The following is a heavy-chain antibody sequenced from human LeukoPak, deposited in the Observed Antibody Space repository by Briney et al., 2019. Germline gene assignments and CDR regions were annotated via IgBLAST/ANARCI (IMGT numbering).Heavy chain of an antibody. CDR3: AKDIYYDSSGPDY. CDR2: ISGSGGST. J-gene: IGHJ4*02. D-gene: IGHD3-22*01. CDR1: GFTFSSYW. Sequence: QTGGSLRLSCAASGFTFSSYWMHWVRQAPGKGLEWVSAISGSGGSTYYADSVKGRFTISRDNSKNTLYLQMNSLRAEDTAVYYCAKDIYYDSSGPDYWGQGTLVTVSS. V-gene: IGHV3-23*01.